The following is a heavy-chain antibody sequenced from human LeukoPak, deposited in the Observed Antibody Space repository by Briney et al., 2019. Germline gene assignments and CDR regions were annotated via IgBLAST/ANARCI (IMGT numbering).Heavy chain of an antibody. CDR3: AREEWHQDYYYYYMDV. CDR1: GYTFTSYD. V-gene: IGHV1-8*01. Sequence: ASVKVSCTASGYTFTSYDINWVRQAAGQGLEWMGWMNPNSGNTGYAQKFRGRVTMTRNTSISTAYMELSSLRSEDTAVYYCAREEWHQDYYYYYMDVWGKGTTVTVSS. D-gene: IGHD3-3*01. J-gene: IGHJ6*03. CDR2: MNPNSGNT.